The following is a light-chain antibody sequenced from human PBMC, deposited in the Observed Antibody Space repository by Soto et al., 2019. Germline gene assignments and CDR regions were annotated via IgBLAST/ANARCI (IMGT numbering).Light chain of an antibody. CDR2: AAS. Sequence: DIQMTQSPSSLSASVGDRVTITCRAGQSISTSLNWYQQKPGKAPKVLIYAASSLQSGVPSRFSGSGSGTDFTLTISSLQHEDFATYYCQQSYSLPPWTFGQGTKVEIK. J-gene: IGKJ1*01. CDR1: QSISTS. V-gene: IGKV1-39*01. CDR3: QQSYSLPPWT.